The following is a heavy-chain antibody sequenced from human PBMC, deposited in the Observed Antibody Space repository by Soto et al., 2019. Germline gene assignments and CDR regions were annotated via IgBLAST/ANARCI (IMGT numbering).Heavy chain of an antibody. Sequence: EVQLVESGGGLVQPGGSLRLSCGASGFTFRTYWLSWVRQVPGKGLEWVANINQDGSEKNYVDSVKGRFTISRGNAKNSLHLQMSSLRAEDTALYYCARDGSTSWYSYDYHGMDVWGQGTTVTVSS. CDR3: ARDGSTSWYSYDYHGMDV. CDR1: GFTFRTYW. CDR2: INQDGSEK. J-gene: IGHJ6*02. V-gene: IGHV3-7*05. D-gene: IGHD5-18*01.